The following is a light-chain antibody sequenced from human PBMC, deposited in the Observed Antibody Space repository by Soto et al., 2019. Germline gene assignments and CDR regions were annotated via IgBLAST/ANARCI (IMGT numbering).Light chain of an antibody. Sequence: IVMTQPPATPCLSTGERATVSCRASQSVSSSYLAWYQQKPGQAPRLLIYGASSRATGIPDRFSGSGSGTDFTLTISRLEPEDFAVYYCQQYGSSPLTFGQGTKVDI. CDR1: QSVSSSY. V-gene: IGKV3-20*01. J-gene: IGKJ1*01. CDR3: QQYGSSPLT. CDR2: GAS.